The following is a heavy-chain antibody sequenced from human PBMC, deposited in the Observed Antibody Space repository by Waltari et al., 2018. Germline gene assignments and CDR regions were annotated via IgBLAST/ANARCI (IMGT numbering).Heavy chain of an antibody. CDR2: IYSGGST. J-gene: IGHJ3*02. CDR3: ARDRGSDAFDI. V-gene: IGHV3-66*02. CDR1: GFTVSSNY. D-gene: IGHD3-10*01. Sequence: EVQLVESGGGLVQPGGSLRLSCAASGFTVSSNYMSWVRQAPGKGLEWVSVIYSGGSTYYADSVKGRFTITRDNSKNTLYLQMNSLRAEDTAVYYCARDRGSDAFDIWGQGTMVTVSS.